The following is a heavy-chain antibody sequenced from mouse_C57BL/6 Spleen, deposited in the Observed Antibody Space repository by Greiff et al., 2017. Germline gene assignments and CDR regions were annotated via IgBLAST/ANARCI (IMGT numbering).Heavy chain of an antibody. D-gene: IGHD1-1*01. CDR2: INPGSGGT. Sequence: LEESGAELVRPGTSVKVSCKASGYAFTNYLIEWVKQRPGQGLEWIGVINPGSGGTNYNEKFKGKATLTADKSSSTAYMQLSSLTSEDSAVYFCASSSPYYFDYWGQGTTLTVSS. CDR1: GYAFTNYL. CDR3: ASSSPYYFDY. V-gene: IGHV1-54*01. J-gene: IGHJ2*01.